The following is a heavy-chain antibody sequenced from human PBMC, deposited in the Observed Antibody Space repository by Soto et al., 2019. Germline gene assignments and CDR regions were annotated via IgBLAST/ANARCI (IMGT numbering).Heavy chain of an antibody. Sequence: EVQLLESGGRLVQPGGSLRLSCAASGFTFSSYAMSWVRQAPGKGLEWVSAISGSGGSTYYADSVKGRFTISRDNSKNTLYLQMNSLRAEDTAVYYCAKDDRQWFGELLSLFDYWGQGTLVTVSS. CDR1: GFTFSSYA. D-gene: IGHD3-10*01. J-gene: IGHJ4*02. CDR2: ISGSGGST. V-gene: IGHV3-23*01. CDR3: AKDDRQWFGELLSLFDY.